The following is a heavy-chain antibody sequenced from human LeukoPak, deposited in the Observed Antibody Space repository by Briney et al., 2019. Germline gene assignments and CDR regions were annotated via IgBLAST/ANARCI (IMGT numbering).Heavy chain of an antibody. V-gene: IGHV4-39*01. J-gene: IGHJ4*02. CDR3: AKVTSGWYPY. D-gene: IGHD6-19*01. CDR1: GGSISSSSYY. CDR2: IYYSGST. Sequence: SETLSLTCTVSGGSISSSSYYWGWIRQPPGEGLEWIGSIYYSGSTYYNPSLKSRVTISVDTSKNQFSLKLSSVTAADTAVYYCAKVTSGWYPYWGQGTLVTVSS.